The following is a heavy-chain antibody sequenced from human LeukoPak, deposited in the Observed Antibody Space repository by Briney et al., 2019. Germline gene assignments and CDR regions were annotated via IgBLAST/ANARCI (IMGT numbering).Heavy chain of an antibody. CDR1: GFTFSSYE. CDR3: ARGDYELDY. Sequence: GGSLRLSCAASGFTFSSYEMNWVRQAPGKGLEWVSYISSSGSTIHYADSVKGRFTISRDNAKNSLYLQMNSLRAEDTAVYYCARGDYELDYWGQGTLVTVSS. V-gene: IGHV3-48*03. D-gene: IGHD4-17*01. CDR2: ISSSGSTI. J-gene: IGHJ4*02.